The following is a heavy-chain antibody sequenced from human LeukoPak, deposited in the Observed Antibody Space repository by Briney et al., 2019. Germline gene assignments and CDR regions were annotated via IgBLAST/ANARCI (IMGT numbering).Heavy chain of an antibody. CDR1: GGSFSGYY. J-gene: IGHJ3*02. CDR3: AREGYSYARAFDI. V-gene: IGHV4-34*01. CDR2: INHSGST. Sequence: SETLSLTCAVYGGSFSGYYWSWIRQPPGKGLEWIGEINHSGSTNYNPSLKSRGTISVDTSKNQFSLKLSSVTAADTAVYYCAREGYSYARAFDIWGQGTMVTVSS. D-gene: IGHD5-18*01.